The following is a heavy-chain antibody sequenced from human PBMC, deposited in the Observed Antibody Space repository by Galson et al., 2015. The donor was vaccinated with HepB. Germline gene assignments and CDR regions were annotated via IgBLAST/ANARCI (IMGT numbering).Heavy chain of an antibody. Sequence: SLRLSCAASGFTFSSYAMSWVRQAPGKGLEWVSAISGSGGSTYYADSVKGRFTITRDNSKNTLYLQMNSLRAEDTAVYYCARALKWELYAFDIWGQGTMVTVSS. CDR3: ARALKWELYAFDI. CDR2: ISGSGGST. J-gene: IGHJ3*02. D-gene: IGHD1-26*01. V-gene: IGHV3-23*01. CDR1: GFTFSSYA.